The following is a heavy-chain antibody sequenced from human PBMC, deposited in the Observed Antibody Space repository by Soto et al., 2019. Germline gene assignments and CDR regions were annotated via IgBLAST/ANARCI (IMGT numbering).Heavy chain of an antibody. D-gene: IGHD3-22*01. V-gene: IGHV1-69*13. J-gene: IGHJ3*02. CDR1: GGTFSSYA. CDR3: ASPYYYDSSGYSPGDAFDI. Sequence: ASVKVSCKASGGTFSSYAISWVRQAPGQGLEWMGGIVPIFGTANYAQKFQGRVTITADESTSTAYMELSSLRSEDTAVYYCASPYYYDSSGYSPGDAFDIWGQGTMVTVSS. CDR2: IVPIFGTA.